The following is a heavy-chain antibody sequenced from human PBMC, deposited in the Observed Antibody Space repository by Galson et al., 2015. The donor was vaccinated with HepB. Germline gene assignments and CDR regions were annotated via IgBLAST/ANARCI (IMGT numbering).Heavy chain of an antibody. D-gene: IGHD6-13*01. J-gene: IGHJ6*02. CDR1: GFTFSSYA. V-gene: IGHV3-23*01. Sequence: SLRLSCAASGFTFSSYAMSWVRQAPGKGLEWVSAISGSGGSTYYADSVKGRFTISRDNSKNTLYLQMNSLRAEDTAVYYCAKDQIGVVAARYYYYGMDVWGQGTTVTVSS. CDR3: AKDQIGVVAARYYYYGMDV. CDR2: ISGSGGST.